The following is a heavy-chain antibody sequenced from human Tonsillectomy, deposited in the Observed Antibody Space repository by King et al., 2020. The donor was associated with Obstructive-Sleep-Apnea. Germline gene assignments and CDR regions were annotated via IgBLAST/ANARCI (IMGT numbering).Heavy chain of an antibody. CDR2: IIPSVDTA. J-gene: IGHJ6*02. V-gene: IGHV1-69*01. CDR3: ATVCGRYPKKWLPHDGMDV. Sequence: QLVQSGAEVKKPGSSVKVSCKASGGTIRSYVITWVRQAPGQGLEWMGGIIPSVDTANYAQKFQGRVTIIADEATNTAHMELNSLRSEDTAVYYCATVCGRYPKKWLPHDGMDVWGQGTTIIVSS. CDR1: GGTIRSYV. D-gene: IGHD3-16*02.